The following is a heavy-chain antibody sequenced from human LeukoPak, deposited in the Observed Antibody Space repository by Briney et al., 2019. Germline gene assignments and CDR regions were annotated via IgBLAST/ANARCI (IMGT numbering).Heavy chain of an antibody. D-gene: IGHD2-15*01. CDR2: IYYSGST. CDR1: GGSISSYY. J-gene: IGHJ4*02. CDR3: TRSDYSTYFNY. Sequence: SETLSLTCTVSGGSISSYYWSWIRQPPGKGLEWIGYIYYSGSTNYNPSLKSRVTISVDTSKNQFSLNLRSVTAADTAVYYCTRSDYSTYFNYWGPGTLVTVSS. V-gene: IGHV4-59*01.